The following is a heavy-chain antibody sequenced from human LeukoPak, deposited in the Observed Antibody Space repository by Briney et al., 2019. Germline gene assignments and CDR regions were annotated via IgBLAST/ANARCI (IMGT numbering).Heavy chain of an antibody. J-gene: IGHJ4*02. CDR2: IYPGDSDT. Sequence: GESLKISCKGSGYSFTSYWIGWARQMPGKGLEWMGIIYPGDSDTRYSPSFQGQVTISTDKSISTAYLQWSSLKASDTAMYYCARRAYRDGYDKKVGYYFDYWGQGTLVTVSS. D-gene: IGHD5-24*01. V-gene: IGHV5-51*01. CDR1: GYSFTSYW. CDR3: ARRAYRDGYDKKVGYYFDY.